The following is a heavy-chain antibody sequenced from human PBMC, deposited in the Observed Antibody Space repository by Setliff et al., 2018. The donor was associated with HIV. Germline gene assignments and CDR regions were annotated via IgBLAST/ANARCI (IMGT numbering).Heavy chain of an antibody. V-gene: IGHV1-3*01. CDR1: GYTFISYA. CDR3: ARSRAINYYDKMFDP. D-gene: IGHD3-22*01. J-gene: IGHJ5*02. Sequence: GASVKVSCKASGYTFISYAMHWVRQAPGQRLEWMGWINAGNGNTKYSQKFQDRVTITRDTSASTAYMELSSLRSEDTAVYYCARSRAINYYDKMFDPWGQGTLVTVSS. CDR2: INAGNGNT.